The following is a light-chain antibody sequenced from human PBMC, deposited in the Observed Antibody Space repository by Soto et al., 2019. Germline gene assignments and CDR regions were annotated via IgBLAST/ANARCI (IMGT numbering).Light chain of an antibody. CDR1: QSISSY. J-gene: IGKJ1*01. V-gene: IGKV1-39*01. CDR3: QQSYSTIRT. Sequence: DIQMTQSPSSLSASVGDRVTITCRASQSISSYLNWYQQKPGKAPKLLIYAASSLQSGVPSRFRGSGSGTDFTLTISSLQPEDFATYYCQQSYSTIRTFGQGTKVEIK. CDR2: AAS.